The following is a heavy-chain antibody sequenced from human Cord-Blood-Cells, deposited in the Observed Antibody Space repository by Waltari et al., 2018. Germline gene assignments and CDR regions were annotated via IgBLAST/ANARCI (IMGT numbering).Heavy chain of an antibody. CDR1: GGSFSGYY. CDR3: ARGGGNSADAFDI. V-gene: IGHV4-34*01. J-gene: IGHJ3*02. Sequence: QVQLQQWGAGLLKPSETLSLTCAVYGGSFSGYYWSWIRQPPGKGLEWIGEINHSGSTNYIPSLKCLVTISVDTSKNQFSLELSSVTAADTAVYYCARGGGNSADAFDIWGQGTMVTVSS. D-gene: IGHD2-21*02. CDR2: INHSGST.